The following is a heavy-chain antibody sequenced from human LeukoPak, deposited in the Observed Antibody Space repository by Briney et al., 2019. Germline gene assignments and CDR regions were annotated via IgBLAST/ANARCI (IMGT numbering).Heavy chain of an antibody. V-gene: IGHV3-53*01. Sequence: GGSLRLSCAVSGFSVSNNYMSWVRQAPGKGLEWVSVIYSGGSTYYADSVKGRFTISRDNSKNTLYLQMNSLRAEDTAVYYCARDWPHYYYYGMDVWGQGTTVTVSS. CDR3: ARDWPHYYYYGMDV. CDR2: IYSGGST. CDR1: GFSVSNNY. J-gene: IGHJ6*02.